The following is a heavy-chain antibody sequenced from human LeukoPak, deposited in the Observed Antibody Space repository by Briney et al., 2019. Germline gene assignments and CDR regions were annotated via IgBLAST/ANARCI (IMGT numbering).Heavy chain of an antibody. V-gene: IGHV3-30*18. J-gene: IGHJ4*02. Sequence: GRSLRLSCAASGFTFSSYGMHWVRQAPGKGLEWVAVISYDGSNKYYADSVKGRFTISRDNSKNTLYLQMNSLRAEDTAVYYCAKGYGNFDWLLGDYWGQGSLVTVSS. CDR3: AKGYGNFDWLLGDY. CDR2: ISYDGSNK. CDR1: GFTFSSYG. D-gene: IGHD3-9*01.